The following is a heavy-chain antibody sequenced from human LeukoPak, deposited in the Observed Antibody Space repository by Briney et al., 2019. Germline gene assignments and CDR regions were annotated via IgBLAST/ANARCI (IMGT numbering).Heavy chain of an antibody. CDR3: AREGGYDPFEY. Sequence: PGGSLRLSCAASGITFSTHWMYWVRQAPGKGLVWVSRINPDGSATMNADSLKGRFTISRDNAKNTLYLQLNSLRAEDTAVYYCAREGGYDPFEYWGQGTLVTVSS. CDR1: GITFSTHW. CDR2: INPDGSAT. V-gene: IGHV3-74*03. D-gene: IGHD5-12*01. J-gene: IGHJ4*02.